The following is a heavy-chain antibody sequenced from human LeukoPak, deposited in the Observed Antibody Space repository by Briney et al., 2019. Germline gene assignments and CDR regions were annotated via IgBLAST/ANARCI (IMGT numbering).Heavy chain of an antibody. Sequence: GGSLRLSWAASGFTFSSYAMSWVRQAPGKGLEWVSAISGSGGSTYYADSVKGRFTISRDNSKNTLYLQMNSLRAEDTAVYYCARDSCSSTSCHLFDYWGQGTLVTVSS. CDR3: ARDSCSSTSCHLFDY. CDR1: GFTFSSYA. J-gene: IGHJ4*02. V-gene: IGHV3-23*01. D-gene: IGHD2-2*01. CDR2: ISGSGGST.